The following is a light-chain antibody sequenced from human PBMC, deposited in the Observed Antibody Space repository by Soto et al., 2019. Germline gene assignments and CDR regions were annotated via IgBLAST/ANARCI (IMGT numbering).Light chain of an antibody. Sequence: EIVLTQSPGTLSLSPGERATLSCRASQSVSSTYLAWFQQKPGQAPRILIYGASSRATGIPDRFSGSGSGTDFTLTISRLEPEDCAVYYCQQYGISPPWTFGQGTKVEIK. CDR1: QSVSSTY. CDR3: QQYGISPPWT. J-gene: IGKJ1*01. CDR2: GAS. V-gene: IGKV3-20*01.